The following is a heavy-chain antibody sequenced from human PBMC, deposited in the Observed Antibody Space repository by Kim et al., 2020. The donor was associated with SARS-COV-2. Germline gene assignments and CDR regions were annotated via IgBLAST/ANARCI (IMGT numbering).Heavy chain of an antibody. CDR1: GFTVSSNY. Sequence: GGSLRLSCAASGFTVSSNYMSWVRQAPGKGLEWVSVIYSGGSTYYADSVKGRFTISRDNSKNTLYLQMNSLRAEDTAVYYCARVGGDYGFPPDWFDPWGQGTLVTVSS. J-gene: IGHJ5*02. D-gene: IGHD4-17*01. CDR2: IYSGGST. CDR3: ARVGGDYGFPPDWFDP. V-gene: IGHV3-53*01.